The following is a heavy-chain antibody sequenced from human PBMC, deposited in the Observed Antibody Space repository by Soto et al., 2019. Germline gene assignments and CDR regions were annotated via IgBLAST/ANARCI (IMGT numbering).Heavy chain of an antibody. D-gene: IGHD3-3*01. CDR2: ISSSGSTI. J-gene: IGHJ6*02. Sequence: GGSLRLSCAASGFTFSDYYMSWIRQAPGKGLEWVSYISSSGSTIYYADSVKGRFTISRDNAKNSLYLQMNSLRAEDTAVYYCAREPGAHYDFWSGSPDVYGMDVWGQGTTVTVSS. V-gene: IGHV3-11*01. CDR1: GFTFSDYY. CDR3: AREPGAHYDFWSGSPDVYGMDV.